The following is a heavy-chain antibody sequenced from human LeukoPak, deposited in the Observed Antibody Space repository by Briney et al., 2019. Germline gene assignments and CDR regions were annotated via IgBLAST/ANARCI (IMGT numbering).Heavy chain of an antibody. CDR1: GGSIRSGSHY. Sequence: SETLSLTCTLSGGSIRSGSHYWAWIRQPPGKGLEWIGSIYYNGSTYYNPSLENRVTISIDTSKNHFSLKLSSLSAADTSVYYCAKRDDSGGNLVDLWGQGTLVTVS. V-gene: IGHV4-39*02. J-gene: IGHJ4*02. CDR2: IYYNGST. D-gene: IGHD3-22*01. CDR3: AKRDDSGGNLVDL.